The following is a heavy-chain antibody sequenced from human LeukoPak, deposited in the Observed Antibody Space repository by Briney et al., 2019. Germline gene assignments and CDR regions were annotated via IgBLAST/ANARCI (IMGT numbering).Heavy chain of an antibody. J-gene: IGHJ4*02. CDR1: GFTFSSYA. CDR3: AKDENDYVWGSYRYIV. V-gene: IGHV3-23*01. Sequence: PGGSLRLSCAASGFTFSSYAMSWVRQAPGKGLEWVSAISGSGGSTYYADSVKGRFTISRDNAKKTLYLQMNRLRAQDTAVYYCAKDENDYVWGSYRYIVWGQGTLVTVSS. CDR2: ISGSGGST. D-gene: IGHD3-16*02.